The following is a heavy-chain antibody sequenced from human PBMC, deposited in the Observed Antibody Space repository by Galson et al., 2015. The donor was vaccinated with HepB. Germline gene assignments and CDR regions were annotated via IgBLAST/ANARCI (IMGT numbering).Heavy chain of an antibody. Sequence: TLSLTCTVSGGSISSGGYYWSWIRQHPGKGLEWIGYIYYSGCTYYNPSLKSRVTISVDTSKNQFSLKLSSVTAADTAVYYCARDRGDYYGSGSPEYYFDYWGQGTLVTVSS. J-gene: IGHJ4*02. D-gene: IGHD3-10*01. CDR2: IYYSGCT. V-gene: IGHV4-31*03. CDR3: ARDRGDYYGSGSPEYYFDY. CDR1: GGSISSGGYY.